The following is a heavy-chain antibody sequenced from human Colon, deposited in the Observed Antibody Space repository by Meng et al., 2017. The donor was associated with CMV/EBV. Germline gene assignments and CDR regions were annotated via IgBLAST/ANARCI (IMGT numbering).Heavy chain of an antibody. CDR1: GYTFASSG. CDR3: AGGSYLGTFDF. V-gene: IGHV1-18*01. CDR2: ITAYNENK. Sequence: SCKASGYTFASSGISWVREAPGQGLEWLGWITAYNENKNYAERFQDRVTMTTDTTSNTVEMELRGLTADDTAIYYCAGGSYLGTFDFWGQGTLVTVSS. D-gene: IGHD2-21*01. J-gene: IGHJ4*02.